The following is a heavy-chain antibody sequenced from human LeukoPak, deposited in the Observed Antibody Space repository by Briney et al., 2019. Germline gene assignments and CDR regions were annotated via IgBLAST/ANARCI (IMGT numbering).Heavy chain of an antibody. D-gene: IGHD2-2*01. J-gene: IGHJ4*02. V-gene: IGHV1-18*01. CDR3: ARDQAGYCSSTSCPIDY. CDR1: GYTFTSYG. Sequence: ASVKVSCKASGYTFTSYGISWVRQAPGQGLEWMGWISAYNGNTNYAQKLQGRVTMTTDTSTSTAYMELRSLRSDDTAVYYCARDQAGYCSSTSCPIDYWGQGTLFTVSS. CDR2: ISAYNGNT.